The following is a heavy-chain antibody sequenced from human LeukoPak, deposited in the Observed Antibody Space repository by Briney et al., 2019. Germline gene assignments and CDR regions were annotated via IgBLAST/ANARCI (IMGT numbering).Heavy chain of an antibody. CDR2: MNPNSGNT. Sequence: ASVKVSCKTSGYSFTNYDINWVRQATGQGLEWMGWMNPNSGNTGYAQKFQGRVTMTRNTSISTAYMELSSLRSEDTAVYYCARGQIPSSSGGSGAFDIWGQGTMVTVSS. D-gene: IGHD6-13*01. J-gene: IGHJ3*02. CDR1: GYSFTNYD. V-gene: IGHV1-8*01. CDR3: ARGQIPSSSGGSGAFDI.